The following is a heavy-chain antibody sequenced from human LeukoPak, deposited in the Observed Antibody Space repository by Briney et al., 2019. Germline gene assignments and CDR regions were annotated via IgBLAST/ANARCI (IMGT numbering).Heavy chain of an antibody. CDR2: INPNSGGT. Sequence: ASVKVSCKASGYTFTGYYMHWVRQAPGQGLEWMGWINPNSGGTNYAQKFQGRVTMTRDTSISTAYMELSRLRSDDTAVFYCARGVRDSSGREYFQHWGQGTVVTVSS. CDR1: GYTFTGYY. J-gene: IGHJ1*01. CDR3: ARGVRDSSGREYFQH. D-gene: IGHD3-22*01. V-gene: IGHV1-2*02.